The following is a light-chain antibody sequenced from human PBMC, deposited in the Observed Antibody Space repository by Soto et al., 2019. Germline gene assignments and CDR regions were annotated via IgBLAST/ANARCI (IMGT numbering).Light chain of an antibody. Sequence: QSALTQPPSASGTPGQRVTITCSGGSSNIGSNTVNWYQQLPGAAPKVLIQRDNQRPSGVPDRVSGSKSGTSASLAISGLQSEDAADYHCAAWDDSLNGWVFGGGTKVTV. CDR3: AAWDDSLNGWV. V-gene: IGLV1-44*01. J-gene: IGLJ3*02. CDR2: RDN. CDR1: SSNIGSNT.